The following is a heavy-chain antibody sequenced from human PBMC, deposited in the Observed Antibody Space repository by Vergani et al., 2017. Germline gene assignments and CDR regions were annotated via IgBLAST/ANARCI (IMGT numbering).Heavy chain of an antibody. D-gene: IGHD2-15*01. CDR2: INHSGST. CDR1: GGSFSGYY. J-gene: IGHJ6*03. V-gene: IGHV4-34*01. CDR3: AREEKDNYYYYYMDV. Sequence: QVQLQQWGAGLLKPSETLSLTCAVYGGSFSGYYWSWIRQPPGKGLEWIGEINHSGSTNYNPSLKSRVTISVDTSKNQFSLKLSSVTAADTAVYYCAREEKDNYYYYYMDVWGKGTTVTVSS.